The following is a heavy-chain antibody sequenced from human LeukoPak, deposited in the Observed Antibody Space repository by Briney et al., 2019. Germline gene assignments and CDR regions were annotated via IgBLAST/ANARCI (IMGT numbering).Heavy chain of an antibody. J-gene: IGHJ1*01. CDR1: GFTLSNYG. Sequence: GGSLRLSCAASGFTLSNYGMHWVRQAPGKGLEWVAFIRYDGSNKYYADSVKGRFTISGDNSKNTLYLQMNSLRAEDTAVYYCARDGNSFHHWGQGTLVTVSS. D-gene: IGHD1-1*01. V-gene: IGHV3-30*02. CDR2: IRYDGSNK. CDR3: ARDGNSFHH.